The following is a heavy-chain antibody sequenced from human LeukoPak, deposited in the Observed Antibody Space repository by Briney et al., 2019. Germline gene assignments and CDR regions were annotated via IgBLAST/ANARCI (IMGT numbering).Heavy chain of an antibody. J-gene: IGHJ6*03. CDR3: ARDSSGSYPYYYYYMDV. CDR1: GGTFSSYA. V-gene: IGHV1-69*05. CDR2: IIPIFGTA. Sequence: ASVKVSCKASGGTFSSYAISWVRQAPGQGLEWMGGIIPIFGTANYAQKLQGRVTMTTDTSTSTAYMELRSLRSDDTAVYYCARDSSGSYPYYYYYMDVWGKGTTVTISS. D-gene: IGHD3-10*01.